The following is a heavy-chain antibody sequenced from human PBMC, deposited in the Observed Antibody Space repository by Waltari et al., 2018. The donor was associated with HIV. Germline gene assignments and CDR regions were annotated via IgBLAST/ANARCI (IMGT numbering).Heavy chain of an antibody. CDR3: ARARTYYDFWSGNYSPDYFDY. J-gene: IGHJ4*02. D-gene: IGHD3-3*01. CDR2: FYSGGST. CDR1: GITVSSHY. Sequence: EVQLVEAGGGLIQPGGSLRLSCAASGITVSSHYMTWVRQASGKGTELVSVFYSGGSTYNADSGKGRFTISRDNAKNTLYLQMISRRAEDTAVDYCARARTYYDFWSGNYSPDYFDYWGQGTLITVSS. V-gene: IGHV3-53*01.